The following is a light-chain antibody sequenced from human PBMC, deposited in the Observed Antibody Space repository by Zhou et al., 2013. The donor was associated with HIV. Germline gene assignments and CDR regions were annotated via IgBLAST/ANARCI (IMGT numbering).Light chain of an antibody. Sequence: DIQMTQSPSTLSASVGDRVTITCRASQSIDDWLAWYQQRPGKAPKFLIYKASYLQSGVPSRFSGSGSGTEFTLTISGLQPEDFGIYYCQQYKGYPTPLSFGGGTKVEIK. CDR3: QQYKGYPTPLS. CDR1: QSIDDW. J-gene: IGKJ4*01. V-gene: IGKV1-5*03. CDR2: KAS.